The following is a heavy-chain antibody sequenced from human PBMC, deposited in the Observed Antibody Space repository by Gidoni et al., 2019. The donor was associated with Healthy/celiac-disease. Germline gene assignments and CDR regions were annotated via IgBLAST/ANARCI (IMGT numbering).Heavy chain of an antibody. V-gene: IGHV1-18*01. Sequence: QVQLVQSGAEVKTPGASVKVSCKASCYTFTSHGISWVRQAPGQGLEWMGWISTYNGNTNYAQKLQGRVPMTTDTSTSTAYMELRSLRSDDTAVYYCARRYDSSGYYYGGDAFDIWGQGTMVTVSS. CDR1: CYTFTSHG. CDR2: ISTYNGNT. J-gene: IGHJ3*02. CDR3: ARRYDSSGYYYGGDAFDI. D-gene: IGHD3-22*01.